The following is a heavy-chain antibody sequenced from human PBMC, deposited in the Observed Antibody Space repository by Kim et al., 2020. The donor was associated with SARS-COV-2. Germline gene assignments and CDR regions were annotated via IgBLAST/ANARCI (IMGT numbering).Heavy chain of an antibody. CDR3: ARNSRGYYYDSSGWRPFDI. Sequence: SETLSLTCTVSGGSISSSSYYWGWIRQPPGKGLEWIGSIYYSGSTYYNPSLKSRVTISVDTSKTQFSLKLSSVTAADTAVYYCARNSRGYYYDSSGWRPFDIWGQGTMVTVSS. J-gene: IGHJ3*02. CDR2: IYYSGST. CDR1: GGSISSSSYY. V-gene: IGHV4-39*01. D-gene: IGHD3-22*01.